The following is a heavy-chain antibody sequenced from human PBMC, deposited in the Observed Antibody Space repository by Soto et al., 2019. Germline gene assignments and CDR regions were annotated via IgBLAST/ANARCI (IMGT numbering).Heavy chain of an antibody. CDR3: VGGNWFDP. V-gene: IGHV3-64D*06. CDR2: ISSNGGST. J-gene: IGHJ5*02. Sequence: GGFLRLSCLVSVLTFNSYGMHWFRQAPGNVVEYVSAISSNGGSTYYADSVKGRFTISRDNSKNTLYLQMSSLRAEDTAVYYCVGGNWFDPWGQGTLVTVSS. CDR1: VLTFNSYG.